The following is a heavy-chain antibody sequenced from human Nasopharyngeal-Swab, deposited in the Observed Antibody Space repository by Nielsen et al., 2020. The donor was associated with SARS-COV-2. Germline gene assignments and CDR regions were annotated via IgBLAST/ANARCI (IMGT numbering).Heavy chain of an antibody. Sequence: GESLKISCAASGFTFRFYTMHWVRQAPGKGPEWVSSVSTGGDYIHYADLVQGRFAISRDNAKDSLYLQMNSLRAEDTAIYYCARDRSGFGFDFWGQGALVTVSP. D-gene: IGHD3-3*01. V-gene: IGHV3-21*01. CDR1: GFTFRFYT. J-gene: IGHJ4*02. CDR3: ARDRSGFGFDF. CDR2: VSTGGDYI.